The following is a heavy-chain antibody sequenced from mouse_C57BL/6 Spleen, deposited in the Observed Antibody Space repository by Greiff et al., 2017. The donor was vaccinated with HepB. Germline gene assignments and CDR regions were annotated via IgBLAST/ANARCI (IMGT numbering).Heavy chain of an antibody. CDR2: IDPSDSYT. Sequence: QVQLQQPGAELVRPGTSVKLSCKASGYTFTSYWMHWVKQRPGQGLEWIGVIDPSDSYTNYNQKFKGKATLTVDTSSSTAYMQLSSLTSEDSAVYYCARKEDYCGSRYWFAYWGQGTLVTVSA. D-gene: IGHD1-1*01. CDR1: GYTFTSYW. V-gene: IGHV1-59*01. CDR3: ARKEDYCGSRYWFAY. J-gene: IGHJ3*01.